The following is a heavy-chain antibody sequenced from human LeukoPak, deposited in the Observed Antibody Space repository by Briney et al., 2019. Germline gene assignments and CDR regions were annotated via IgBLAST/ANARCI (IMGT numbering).Heavy chain of an antibody. J-gene: IGHJ4*02. V-gene: IGHV3-7*01. CDR1: GFTFGSYW. D-gene: IGHD5-12*01. CDR3: ARDREYSGYD. CDR2: IKQDGSEK. Sequence: GGSLRLSCAASGFTFGSYWMSWVRQAPGKGLEWVANIKQDGSEKYYVDSVKGRFTISRDNAKNSLYLQMNSLRAEDTAVYYCARDREYSGYDWGQGTLVTVSS.